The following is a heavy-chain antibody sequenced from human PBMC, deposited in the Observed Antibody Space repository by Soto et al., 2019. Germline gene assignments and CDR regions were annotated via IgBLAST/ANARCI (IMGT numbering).Heavy chain of an antibody. CDR3: ARGLWSFDY. J-gene: IGHJ4*02. V-gene: IGHV3-23*01. CDR1: GFTFSTYA. D-gene: IGHD5-18*01. CDR2: VSANGLNT. Sequence: SGFTFSTYAMAWVRQAPGKGLEWVSGVSANGLNTDYADPVKGRFYISRDNSKNTLYLQMNSLRAEDTVVYYCARGLWSFDYWGQGTLVTVSS.